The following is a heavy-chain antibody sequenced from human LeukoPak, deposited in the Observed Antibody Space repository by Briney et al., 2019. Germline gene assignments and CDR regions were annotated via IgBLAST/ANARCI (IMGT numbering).Heavy chain of an antibody. Sequence: GGSLRLSCVASGFTFDDYGMSWVRQAPGKGLEWVSGINWNGGSTGYADSVKGRFTISRDNAKNSLYLQMNSLRAEDTAVYYCAKRPPYFDWFDPWGQGTLVTVSS. V-gene: IGHV3-20*04. CDR3: AKRPPYFDWFDP. CDR1: GFTFDDYG. J-gene: IGHJ5*02. CDR2: INWNGGST. D-gene: IGHD3-9*01.